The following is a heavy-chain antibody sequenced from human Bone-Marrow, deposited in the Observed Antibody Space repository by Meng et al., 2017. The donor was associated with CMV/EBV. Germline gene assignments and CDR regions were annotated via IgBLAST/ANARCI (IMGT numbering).Heavy chain of an antibody. CDR1: GYTFTNHY. CDR3: ARGPLWFGEFFSWFDP. D-gene: IGHD3-10*01. Sequence: ASVKVSCKASGYTFTNHYMHWVRQAPGQGLEWMGWINPNSGGTNYAQKFQGRVTMTRDTSISTAYMELSSLRSEDTAVYYCARGPLWFGEFFSWFDPWGQGTLVTVSS. CDR2: INPNSGGT. V-gene: IGHV1-2*02. J-gene: IGHJ5*02.